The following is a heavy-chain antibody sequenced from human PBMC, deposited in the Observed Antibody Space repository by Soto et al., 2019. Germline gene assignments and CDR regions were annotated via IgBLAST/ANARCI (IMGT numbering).Heavy chain of an antibody. D-gene: IGHD6-13*01. Sequence: GESLKISCKGSGYSFALCWIAWVRQMPGKGLEWMGRIDPSDGYTNYSPSFRGHVTISADTSISTAYLQWSNLKASDTAMYYCARTAAAGKYYYGMDVWGQGTTVTVSS. CDR3: ARTAAAGKYYYGMDV. V-gene: IGHV5-10-1*01. CDR2: IDPSDGYT. CDR1: GYSFALCW. J-gene: IGHJ6*02.